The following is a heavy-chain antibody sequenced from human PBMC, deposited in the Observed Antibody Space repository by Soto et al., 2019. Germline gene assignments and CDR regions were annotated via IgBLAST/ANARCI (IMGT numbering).Heavy chain of an antibody. CDR2: ISAYNGNT. Sequence: QVQLVQSGAEVKKPGASVKVSCKASGYTFTSYDINWVRQATGQGLEWMGWISAYNGNTNYAQKLQGRVTMTTDTSTSTAYMELRSLRSDDTAVYYCARALTYYYGSGSPNLDYWGQGTLVTVSS. V-gene: IGHV1-18*01. D-gene: IGHD3-10*01. J-gene: IGHJ4*02. CDR3: ARALTYYYGSGSPNLDY. CDR1: GYTFTSYD.